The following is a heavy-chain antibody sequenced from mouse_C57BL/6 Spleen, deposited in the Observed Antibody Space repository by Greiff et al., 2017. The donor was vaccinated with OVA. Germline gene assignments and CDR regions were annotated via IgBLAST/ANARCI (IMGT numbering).Heavy chain of an antibody. CDR2: IWRGGST. CDR1: GFSLTSYG. D-gene: IGHD3-1*01. Sequence: QVQLQQSGPGLVQPSQSLSITCTVSGFSLTSYGVHWVRQSPGQGLEWLGAIWRGGSTDYNAAFMSRLSITRDNSKTQVFVKMNSLQADDAAIDYCARGTSDEGAFFDDWGKGTTLTVSS. J-gene: IGHJ2*01. V-gene: IGHV2-5*01. CDR3: ARGTSDEGAFFDD.